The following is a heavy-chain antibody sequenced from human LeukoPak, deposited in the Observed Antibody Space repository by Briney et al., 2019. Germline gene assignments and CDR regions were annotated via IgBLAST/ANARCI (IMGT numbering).Heavy chain of an antibody. CDR1: GYTFTSYG. D-gene: IGHD3-22*01. CDR3: ARVQRTMIVVVITDAFDI. V-gene: IGHV1-18*01. J-gene: IGHJ3*02. Sequence: ASVKVSCKASGYTFTSYGISWVRQAPGQGLEWMGWISAYNGNTNYAQKLQGRVTMTTDTSTSTAYMELRSLRSDDTAVYYCARVQRTMIVVVITDAFDIWGQGTMVTVSS. CDR2: ISAYNGNT.